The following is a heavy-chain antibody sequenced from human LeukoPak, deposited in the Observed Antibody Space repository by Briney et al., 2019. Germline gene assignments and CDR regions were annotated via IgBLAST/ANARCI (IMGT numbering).Heavy chain of an antibody. CDR1: GFTFSDYY. Sequence: PGGSLRLSCAASGFTFSDYYMSWIRQAPGKGLEWVSYISSSGSTIYYADSVKGRFTISRDNAKNSLYLQMNSLRADDTAVYYCAREPPHVGMAGPGDYWGQGILVTVSS. CDR2: ISSSGSTI. D-gene: IGHD6-19*01. CDR3: AREPPHVGMAGPGDY. V-gene: IGHV3-11*04. J-gene: IGHJ4*02.